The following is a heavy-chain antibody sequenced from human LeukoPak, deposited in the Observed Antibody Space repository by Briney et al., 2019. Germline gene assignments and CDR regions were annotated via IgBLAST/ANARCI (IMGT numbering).Heavy chain of an antibody. V-gene: IGHV3-30-3*01. CDR3: ATQGGNFDY. J-gene: IGHJ4*02. Sequence: GRSLRLSCAASGFTFSSYAMHWVRQAPGKGLEWVAVISYDGSNKYYADSVKGRFTISRDNSKNTLYLQMNSLRAEDTAVYYCATQGGNFDYWGQGTLVTVSS. D-gene: IGHD3-16*01. CDR1: GFTFSSYA. CDR2: ISYDGSNK.